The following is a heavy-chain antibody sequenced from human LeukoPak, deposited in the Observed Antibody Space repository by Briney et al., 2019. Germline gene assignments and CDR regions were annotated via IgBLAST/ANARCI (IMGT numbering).Heavy chain of an antibody. J-gene: IGHJ4*02. CDR2: IYHSGST. CDR1: GGSISSSNW. Sequence: TLSLTCAVSGGSISSSNWWSWVRQPPGKGLEWIGEIYHSGSTNYNPSLKSRVTISVDKSKNQFSLKLSSVTAADTAVYYCARAHTDSSGYYYLWIDYWGQGTLVTVSS. V-gene: IGHV4-4*02. D-gene: IGHD3-22*01. CDR3: ARAHTDSSGYYYLWIDY.